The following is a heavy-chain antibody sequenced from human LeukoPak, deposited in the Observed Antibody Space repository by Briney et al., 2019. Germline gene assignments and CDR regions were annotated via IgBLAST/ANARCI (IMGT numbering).Heavy chain of an antibody. J-gene: IGHJ4*02. D-gene: IGHD3-3*01. CDR3: ARGPGENDFWSGYSDY. Sequence: AASVKVSCKASGYTFTSYYMHWVRQAPGQGLEWMGIINPSGGSTSYAQKFQGRVTMTGDTSTSTVYMELSGLRSEDTAVYYCARGPGENDFWSGYSDYWGQGTLVTVSS. V-gene: IGHV1-46*01. CDR2: INPSGGST. CDR1: GYTFTSYY.